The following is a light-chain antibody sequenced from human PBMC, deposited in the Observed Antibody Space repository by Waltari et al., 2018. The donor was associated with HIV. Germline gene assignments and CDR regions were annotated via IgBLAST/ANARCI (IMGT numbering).Light chain of an antibody. Sequence: QSVVTQPPSASGTPGQNISISCSGAISTLGGNFVYWYQQRPGTAPRLLIYRNDQRPSGFPDRFSGSKSATSASLAISGLRSEDEADYHCSTWDNSLSHWVFGGGTKVTVL. CDR3: STWDNSLSHWV. CDR2: RND. V-gene: IGLV1-47*01. CDR1: ISTLGGNF. J-gene: IGLJ3*02.